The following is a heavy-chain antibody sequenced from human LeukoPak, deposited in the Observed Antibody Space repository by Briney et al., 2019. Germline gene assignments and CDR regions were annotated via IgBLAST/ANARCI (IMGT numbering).Heavy chain of an antibody. CDR2: IHTSGST. CDR1: GYSISSGFY. CDR3: ARDTYYYGSGSYRLDY. D-gene: IGHD3-10*01. V-gene: IGHV4-4*07. Sequence: RASETLSLTCSVSGYSISSGFYWDWIRQPAGKGLEWIGRIHTSGSTNYNPSLKSRVTMSVDTSKNQFSLKLSSVTAADTAVYYCARDTYYYGSGSYRLDYWGQGTLVTVSS. J-gene: IGHJ4*02.